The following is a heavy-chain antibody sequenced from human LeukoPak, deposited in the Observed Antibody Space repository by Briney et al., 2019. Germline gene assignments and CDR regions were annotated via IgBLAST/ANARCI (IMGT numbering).Heavy chain of an antibody. V-gene: IGHV5-51*01. CDR2: IYPGDSDT. D-gene: IGHD3-22*01. CDR3: ARRPTYYYDSSGYYSFDY. CDR1: GYSFTSYW. J-gene: IGHJ4*02. Sequence: GESLKISCKGSGYSFTSYWIGWVRQMPGKGLEWMGIIYPGDSDTRYSPSFQGQVTISADKSIGTAYLQWSSLKASDTAMYYCARRPTYYYDSSGYYSFDYWGQGTLVTVSS.